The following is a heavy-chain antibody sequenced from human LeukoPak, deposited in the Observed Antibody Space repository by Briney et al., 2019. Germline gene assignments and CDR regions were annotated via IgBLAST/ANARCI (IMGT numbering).Heavy chain of an antibody. V-gene: IGHV3-74*01. CDR3: ARGDPYDPLDY. CDR2: INSDGSST. CDR1: GFTFSSYW. Sequence: QPGGSLRLSCAASGFTFSSYWMHWVRQAPGKGLVWVSRINSDGSSTSYADSVKGRFTISRDNAKNTLYLQMNSLRAEDTAVYYCARGDPYDPLDYWGQGTLVTVSS. J-gene: IGHJ4*02. D-gene: IGHD3-3*01.